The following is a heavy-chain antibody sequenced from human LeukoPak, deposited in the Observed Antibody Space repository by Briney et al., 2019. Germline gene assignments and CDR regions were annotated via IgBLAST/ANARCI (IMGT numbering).Heavy chain of an antibody. J-gene: IGHJ4*02. V-gene: IGHV3-30*04. CDR1: GFTFSSYA. Sequence: PGRSLRLSCAASGFTFSSYAMHWVRQAPGKGLEGVAVISYDGSNKYYADSVKGRFTISRDNSKNTLYLQMNSLRAEDTAVYYCATGPPPSGSSWYGRDFDYWGQGTLVTVS. D-gene: IGHD6-13*01. CDR3: ATGPPPSGSSWYGRDFDY. CDR2: ISYDGSNK.